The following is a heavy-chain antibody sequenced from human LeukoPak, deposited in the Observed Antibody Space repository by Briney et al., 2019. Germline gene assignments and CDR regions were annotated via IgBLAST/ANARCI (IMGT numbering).Heavy chain of an antibody. CDR2: ISGGTT. D-gene: IGHD5-12*01. Sequence: GGSLRLSCTASGFTFGDYLMSWFRQAPGEGLEWIGFISGGTTEYAASVKGRFTISRDDSTSIAYLQMNRLTTEDTAVYYCSRGSGLLSVYWGQGTLVTVSS. CDR1: GFTFGDYL. CDR3: SRGSGLLSVY. V-gene: IGHV3-49*03. J-gene: IGHJ4*02.